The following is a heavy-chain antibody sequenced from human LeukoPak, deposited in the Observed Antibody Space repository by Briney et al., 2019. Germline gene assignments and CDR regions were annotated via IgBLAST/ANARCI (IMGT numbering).Heavy chain of an antibody. CDR1: GYSISSGYY. J-gene: IGHJ3*02. CDR2: IYHSGST. Sequence: PSETLSLTCNVSGYSISSGYYWGWIRQPPGKGLEWIGSIYHSGSTYYNPSLKSRVTISVDTSKNQFSLRLTSVTAADTAVYYCARDRSGLDAFDIWGQGTMVTVSS. V-gene: IGHV4-38-2*02. CDR3: ARDRSGLDAFDI. D-gene: IGHD3-10*01.